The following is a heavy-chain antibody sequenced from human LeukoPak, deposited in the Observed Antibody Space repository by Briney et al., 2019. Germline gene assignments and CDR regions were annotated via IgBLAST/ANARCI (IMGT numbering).Heavy chain of an antibody. D-gene: IGHD3-16*02. CDR1: GFTFSSYW. J-gene: IGHJ4*02. V-gene: IGHV3-74*01. Sequence: PGGSLRLSCAASGFTFSSYWMHWVRQAPGKGLVWVSRINSDGSSTSYADSVKGRFTISRDNAKNTLYLQMNSLRAEDTAVYYCARESFSFCHDYWGQGTLVTVSS. CDR2: INSDGSST. CDR3: ARESFSFCHDY.